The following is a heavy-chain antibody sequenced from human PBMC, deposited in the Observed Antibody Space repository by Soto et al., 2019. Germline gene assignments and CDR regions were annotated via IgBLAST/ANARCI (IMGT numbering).Heavy chain of an antibody. Sequence: QVQLVQSGAEVKKPGSSVKVSCKASGGTFSSYPINWVRQAPGQGLEWMGEIIPIFGTANYAQKFQGRVTITADESTSTAYMELSSLRSEDTAAYYCARDGGRHSGGIDYWGQGTLVTVSS. J-gene: IGHJ4*02. CDR2: IIPIFGTA. V-gene: IGHV1-69*01. CDR1: GGTFSSYP. D-gene: IGHD1-26*01. CDR3: ARDGGRHSGGIDY.